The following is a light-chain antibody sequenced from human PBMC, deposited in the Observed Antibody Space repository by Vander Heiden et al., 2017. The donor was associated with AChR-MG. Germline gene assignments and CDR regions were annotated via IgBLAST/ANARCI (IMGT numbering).Light chain of an antibody. V-gene: IGKV1-8*01. CDR1: QGISTS. Sequence: AIQMTQSPSSIPASTADSVTITCRASQGISTSLAWYQQKPGKAPNLLIYAASALQTGVPSRFSASGFGTGFTLTISSLQSEDFATYFCQQYYDYPLTFGGGTKVEI. CDR3: QQYYDYPLT. J-gene: IGKJ4*01. CDR2: AAS.